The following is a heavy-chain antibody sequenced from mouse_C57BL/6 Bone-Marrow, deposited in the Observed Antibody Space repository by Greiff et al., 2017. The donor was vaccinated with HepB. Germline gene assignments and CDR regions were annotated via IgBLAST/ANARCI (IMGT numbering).Heavy chain of an antibody. Sequence: QVQLKQPGAELVKPGASVKLSCKASGYTFTSYWMHWVKQRPGQGLEWIGMIHPNSGSTNYNEKFKSKATLTVDKSSSTAYMQLSSLTSEDSAVYYCAGGFAYWGQGTLVTVSA. CDR2: IHPNSGST. CDR3: AGGFAY. CDR1: GYTFTSYW. V-gene: IGHV1-64*01. J-gene: IGHJ3*01.